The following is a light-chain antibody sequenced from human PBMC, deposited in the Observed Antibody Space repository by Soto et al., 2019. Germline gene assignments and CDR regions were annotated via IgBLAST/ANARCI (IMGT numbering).Light chain of an antibody. V-gene: IGKV4-1*01. CDR2: WAS. CDR3: HQYYSTLFT. Sequence: DIVMTQSPDSLAVSLGERATINCKSSQSVLYSSANKNYLAWYQQKPGQPPKLLIYWASTRKSGVPDRFSGSGSGTDFTLTISSLQAEDVAVYYCHQYYSTLFTFGPGTKVDIK. J-gene: IGKJ3*01. CDR1: QSVLYSSANKNY.